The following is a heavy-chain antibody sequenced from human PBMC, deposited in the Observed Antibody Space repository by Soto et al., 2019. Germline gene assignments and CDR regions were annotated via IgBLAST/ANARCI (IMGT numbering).Heavy chain of an antibody. CDR1: GFPFSSYG. V-gene: IGHV3-21*01. CDR3: ARDLQAKVFDY. Sequence: LSLTCAASGFPFSSYGMHWVRQAPGKGLEWVSSISSSSSYIYYADSVKGRFTISRDNAKNSLYLQMNSLRAEDTAVYYCARDLQAKVFDYWGQGTLVTVSS. CDR2: ISSSSSYI. J-gene: IGHJ4*02.